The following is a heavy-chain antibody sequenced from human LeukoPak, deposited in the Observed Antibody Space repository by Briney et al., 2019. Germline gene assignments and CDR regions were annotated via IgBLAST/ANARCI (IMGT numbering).Heavy chain of an antibody. V-gene: IGHV1-2*02. J-gene: IGHJ5*02. CDR3: AREASMVRGVIHNWFDP. CDR1: GYTFTGYY. Sequence: ASVKVSCKASGYTFTGYYMHWVRQAPGQGLEWMGWINPNSGGTNYAQKFQGRVTMTRDTSISTAYMELSRLRSDDTAVYYCAREASMVRGVIHNWFDPWGQGTLDTVSS. CDR2: INPNSGGT. D-gene: IGHD3-10*01.